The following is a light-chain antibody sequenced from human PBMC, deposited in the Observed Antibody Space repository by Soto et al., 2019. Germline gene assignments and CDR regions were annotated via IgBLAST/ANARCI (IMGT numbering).Light chain of an antibody. CDR3: QQSYSTPT. CDR1: QSISSY. Sequence: DIQMTQSPSSLSASVGDRVTITCRASQSISSYLNWYQQKPGKAPKLLIYAASSLQSGVPSRFSGSGSGTDFTLTISSQQPEYFATYYCQQSYSTPTFGGGTKVEIK. V-gene: IGKV1-39*01. J-gene: IGKJ4*01. CDR2: AAS.